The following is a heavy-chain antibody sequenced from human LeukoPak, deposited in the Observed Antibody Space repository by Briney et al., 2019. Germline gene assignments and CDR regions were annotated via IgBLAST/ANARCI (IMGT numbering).Heavy chain of an antibody. Sequence: GGSLRLSCAASGFTVSSNYMSWVRQAPGKGLEWVSVIYSGGSTYYADSVKGRFTISRDNSKNTLYLQMGSLRAEDMAVYYCAKEGVGGSAYYFDYWGQGTLVTVSS. CDR2: IYSGGST. CDR1: GFTVSSNY. J-gene: IGHJ4*02. D-gene: IGHD3-10*01. CDR3: AKEGVGGSAYYFDY. V-gene: IGHV3-53*05.